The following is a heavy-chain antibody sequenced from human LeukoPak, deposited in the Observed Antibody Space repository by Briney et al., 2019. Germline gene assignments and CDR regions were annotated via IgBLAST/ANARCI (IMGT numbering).Heavy chain of an antibody. Sequence: GESLKISCKGSGYSFTSYWIGWVRQVPGKGLEWMGIIYPGDSDTRYSPSFQGQVTISADKSISTAYLQWSSLKASDTAMYYCARRSRQWLADDAFDIWGQGTMVTVSS. CDR1: GYSFTSYW. CDR2: IYPGDSDT. D-gene: IGHD6-19*01. CDR3: ARRSRQWLADDAFDI. J-gene: IGHJ3*02. V-gene: IGHV5-51*01.